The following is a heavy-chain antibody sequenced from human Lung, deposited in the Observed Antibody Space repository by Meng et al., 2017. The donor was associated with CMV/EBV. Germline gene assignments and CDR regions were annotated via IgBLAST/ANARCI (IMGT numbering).Heavy chain of an antibody. CDR3: TRAAYYDFWSGYFGSGSYYYYGMDV. V-gene: IGHV3-49*04. J-gene: IGHJ6*04. D-gene: IGHD3-3*01. CDR1: GFTFGDYA. Sequence: GGSLRLXCTASGFTFGDYAMGWVRQAPGKGLEWVGFIRSKAYGGTTEYAASVKGRFTISRDDSKSIAYLQMNSLKTEDTAVYYCTRAAYYDFWSGYFGSGSYYYYGMDVWXKGTXVTVSS. CDR2: IRSKAYGGTT.